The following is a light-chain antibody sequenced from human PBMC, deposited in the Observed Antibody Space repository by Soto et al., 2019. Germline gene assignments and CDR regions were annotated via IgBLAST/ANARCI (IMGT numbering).Light chain of an antibody. Sequence: QPVLTQPPSVSGAPGQRVTISCTGSSSNIGTGYDVHWYQHLPGKAPKLLIYGNNNRPSGVPDRFSGSKSGTSASLAITGLQAEDEANYYCQSYDSSLSGSVFGGGTKLTVL. V-gene: IGLV1-40*01. CDR3: QSYDSSLSGSV. J-gene: IGLJ2*01. CDR2: GNN. CDR1: SSNIGTGYD.